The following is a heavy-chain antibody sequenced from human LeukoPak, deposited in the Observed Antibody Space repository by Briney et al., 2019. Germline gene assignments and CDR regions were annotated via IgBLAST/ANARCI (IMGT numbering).Heavy chain of an antibody. CDR1: GYTFTGYY. J-gene: IGHJ3*02. CDR3: ARVVQPKDAFDI. Sequence: ASVKVSCKASGYTFTGYYMHWVRQAPGQGPEWMGWINPNSGGTNYAQKFQGRVTMTRDTSISTAYMELSRLRSDDTAVYYCARVVQPKDAFDIWGQGTMVTVSS. V-gene: IGHV1-2*02. D-gene: IGHD2-2*01. CDR2: INPNSGGT.